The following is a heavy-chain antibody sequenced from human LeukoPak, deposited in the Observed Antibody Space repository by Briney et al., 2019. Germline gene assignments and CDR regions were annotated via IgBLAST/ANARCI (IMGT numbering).Heavy chain of an antibody. CDR2: IYYSGST. Sequence: SQTLSLTCTVSGGSISSGDYYWSWIRQPPGKGLEWIGYIYYSGSTYYNPSLKSRVTISVDTSKNQFSLKLSSVTAADTAVYYCARGSSNDYDFWSGYSAGYYYYYYMDVWGKGTTVTVSS. D-gene: IGHD3-3*01. CDR1: GGSISSGDYY. J-gene: IGHJ6*03. CDR3: ARGSSNDYDFWSGYSAGYYYYYYMDV. V-gene: IGHV4-30-4*08.